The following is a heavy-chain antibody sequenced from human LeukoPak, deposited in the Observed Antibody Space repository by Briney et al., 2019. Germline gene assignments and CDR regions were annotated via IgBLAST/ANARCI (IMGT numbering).Heavy chain of an antibody. Sequence: ASVKVSCKASGYTFTSYDINWVRQATGQGLEWMGWMNPNSGNTGYAQKFQGRVTITRNTSISTAYMELSSLRSDDTAVYYCARVRRPTMIVVVITPRYYYYMDVWGKGTTVTVSS. V-gene: IGHV1-8*03. CDR2: MNPNSGNT. CDR3: ARVRRPTMIVVVITPRYYYYMDV. D-gene: IGHD3-22*01. J-gene: IGHJ6*03. CDR1: GYTFTSYD.